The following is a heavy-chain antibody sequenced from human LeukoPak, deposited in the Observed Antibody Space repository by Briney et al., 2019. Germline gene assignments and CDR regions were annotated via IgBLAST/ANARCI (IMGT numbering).Heavy chain of an antibody. Sequence: GGSLRLSCAASGFTFSSYGMHWVRQAPGKGLEWVAVIWYDGSNKYYADSVKGRFTISRDNSKDTLYLQMNSLRAEDTAVYYCASHFREGDYYYYGMDVWGKGTTVTVSS. CDR1: GFTFSSYG. CDR2: IWYDGSNK. J-gene: IGHJ6*04. CDR3: ASHFREGDYYYYGMDV. V-gene: IGHV3-33*01. D-gene: IGHD3-10*01.